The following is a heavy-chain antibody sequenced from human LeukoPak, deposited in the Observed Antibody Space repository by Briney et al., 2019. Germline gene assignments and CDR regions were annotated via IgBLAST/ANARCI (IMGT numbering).Heavy chain of an antibody. CDR1: GFTFSDYY. D-gene: IGHD2-8*01. J-gene: IGHJ6*02. CDR3: ALGTINKDYYFGMDV. V-gene: IGHV3-11*04. Sequence: GGSLRLSCAASGFTFSDYYMTWLRQAPGKGLEWLSYISNSGSTVFYTDSVKGRFTVSRDNAKRSLYLQIESLRDDDTAVYHCALGTINKDYYFGMDVWGQGTTVTVSS. CDR2: ISNSGSTV.